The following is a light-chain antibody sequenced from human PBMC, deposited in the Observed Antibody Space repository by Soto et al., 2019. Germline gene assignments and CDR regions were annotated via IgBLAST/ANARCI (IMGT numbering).Light chain of an antibody. CDR3: QQYNNPMYT. CDR1: QSVSSN. V-gene: IGKV3-15*01. Sequence: EIVMTQSPATLSVSPGERATLSCRASQSVSSNLAWYQQKPGQAPRLLIYGASTRATGIPARFSGSGSGTDFTLTISSLQSEDFAVYYCQQYNNPMYTFGQGTKLEIK. CDR2: GAS. J-gene: IGKJ2*01.